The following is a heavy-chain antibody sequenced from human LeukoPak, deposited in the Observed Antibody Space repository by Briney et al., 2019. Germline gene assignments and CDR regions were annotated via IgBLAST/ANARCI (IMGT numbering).Heavy chain of an antibody. Sequence: GGSLRLSCAASGFIFNSHSMNWVRQAPGKGLEWVSSISSTSSYIYYADSLKGRFTISRDNAKNSLYLQMNSLRAEDTAVYYCARGTMFPYYFDYWGQGTLVTVSS. D-gene: IGHD3-10*02. CDR1: GFIFNSHS. V-gene: IGHV3-21*01. CDR3: ARGTMFPYYFDY. CDR2: ISSTSSYI. J-gene: IGHJ4*02.